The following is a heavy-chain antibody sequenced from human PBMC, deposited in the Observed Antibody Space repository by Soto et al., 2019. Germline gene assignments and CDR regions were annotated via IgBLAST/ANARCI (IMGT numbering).Heavy chain of an antibody. D-gene: IGHD3-22*01. J-gene: IGHJ4*02. CDR2: ISGSGSRT. CDR3: AKDKDLGGIVSGYYTPLDN. V-gene: IGHV3-23*01. Sequence: PGGSLRLSCAASGFPFTNYAMSWVRQAPGKGLEWVSAISGSGSRTYYADSVKGRFTTSRDNSKNTVYLQMNSLRAEDTAVYYCAKDKDLGGIVSGYYTPLDNWGQGTLVTVSS. CDR1: GFPFTNYA.